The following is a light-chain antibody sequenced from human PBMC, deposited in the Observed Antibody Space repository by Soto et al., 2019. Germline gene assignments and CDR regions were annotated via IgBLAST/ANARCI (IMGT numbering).Light chain of an antibody. CDR3: QQYKTCPPST. V-gene: IGKV3-15*01. CDR1: QSLSNS. Sequence: EIVMTQSPATLSVSPGERATLSCRVCQSLSNSLVWCQHPPGQAPSLLIYGASTRATGIPARFSGSGSGTEFILTFSSPQYEDFALYSCQQYKTCPPSTFGQGTKVQIK. J-gene: IGKJ2*01. CDR2: GAS.